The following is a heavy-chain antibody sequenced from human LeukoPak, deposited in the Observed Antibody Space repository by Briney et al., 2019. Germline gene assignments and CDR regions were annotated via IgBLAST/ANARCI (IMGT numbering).Heavy chain of an antibody. CDR3: ARDSVRYCSGGSCYSPYYYYYMDV. CDR2: IIPIFGTA. D-gene: IGHD2-15*01. V-gene: IGHV1-69*13. Sequence: ASVKVSCKASGGTFSSYAISWVRQAPGQGREWMGGIIPIFGTANYAQKFQGRVTITADESTSTAYMELSSLRSEDTAVYYCARDSVRYCSGGSCYSPYYYYYMDVWGKGTTVTISS. CDR1: GGTFSSYA. J-gene: IGHJ6*03.